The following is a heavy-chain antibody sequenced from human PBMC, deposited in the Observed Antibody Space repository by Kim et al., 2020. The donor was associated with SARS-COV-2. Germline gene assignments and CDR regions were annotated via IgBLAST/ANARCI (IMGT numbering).Heavy chain of an antibody. J-gene: IGHJ4*02. V-gene: IGHV3-21*01. CDR2: ITVSSTRI. D-gene: IGHD3-10*01. CDR3: ARGWFGQVGDY. CDR1: GFTFNTYT. Sequence: GGSLRLSCAASGFTFNTYTMDWVRQAPGKGLEWVSSITVSSTRIYYADSVKGRFTISRDNARNSVYLQMNSLRVDDTAVYYCARGWFGQVGDYWGQGTRVTVSS.